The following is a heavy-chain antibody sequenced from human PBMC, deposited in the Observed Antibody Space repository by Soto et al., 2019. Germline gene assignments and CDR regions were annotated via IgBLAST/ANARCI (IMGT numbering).Heavy chain of an antibody. V-gene: IGHV3-9*01. Sequence: EVQLVESGGGLVQPGRSLRLCCAASGFTFDDYAMHWVRQRPGRGLEWVSGITWNSDEIGYPDSVKGRFSISRDNAKKYLYLQMNSLRPDDTALYYCAASRGFDSSGYSGYYYGMDVWGQGTTVTVSS. CDR2: ITWNSDEI. D-gene: IGHD3-22*01. J-gene: IGHJ6*02. CDR3: AASRGFDSSGYSGYYYGMDV. CDR1: GFTFDDYA.